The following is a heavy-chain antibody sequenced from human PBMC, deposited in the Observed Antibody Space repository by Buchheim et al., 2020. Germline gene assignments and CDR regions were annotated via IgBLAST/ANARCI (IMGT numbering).Heavy chain of an antibody. J-gene: IGHJ4*02. V-gene: IGHV1-2*06. CDR2: INPNTGGT. D-gene: IGHD3-9*01. CDR3: TRDGDYDILTDYYEDY. Sequence: QVQLVQSGAEVKKPGASVNVSCKASGYTFTAYYLHWVRQAPGHGLVWMGRINPNTGGTNYARDFQGRVTLTRDTSISPAFMDLSRLTSDDTAVYYCTRDGDYDILTDYYEDYWGQGTL. CDR1: GYTFTAYY.